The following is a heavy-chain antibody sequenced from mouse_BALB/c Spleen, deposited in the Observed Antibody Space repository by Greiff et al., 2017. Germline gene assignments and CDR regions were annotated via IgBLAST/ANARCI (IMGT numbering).Heavy chain of an antibody. D-gene: IGHD1-1*01. V-gene: IGHV14-3*02. CDR2: IDPANGNT. J-gene: IGHJ4*01. CDR1: GFNIKDTY. CDR3: AEGTTVYYYAMDY. Sequence: EVQLQQSGAELVKPGASVKLSCTASGFNIKDTYMHWVKQRPEQGLEWIGRIDPANGNTKYDPKFQGKATITADTSSNTAYLQLSSLTSEDTAVYYCAEGTTVYYYAMDYWGQGTSVTVSS.